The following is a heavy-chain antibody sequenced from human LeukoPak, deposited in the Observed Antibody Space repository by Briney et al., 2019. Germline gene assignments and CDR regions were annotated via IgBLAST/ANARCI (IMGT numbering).Heavy chain of an antibody. CDR3: ARALGAFDI. CDR2: ISQNGDS. Sequence: PSETLSLTCTVPGGSISSSSFYWSWIRQSPGKGLEWIAEISQNGDSNYNMSLKSRVTISLDKSKNQVSLKLNSVTAADTAVYYCARALGAFDIWGQGTMVTVSS. V-gene: IGHV4-61*05. CDR1: GGSISSSSFY. J-gene: IGHJ3*02.